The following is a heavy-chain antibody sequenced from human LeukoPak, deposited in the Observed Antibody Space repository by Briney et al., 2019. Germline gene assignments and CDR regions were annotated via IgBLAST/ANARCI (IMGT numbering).Heavy chain of an antibody. CDR3: ARRRYDASGYYPSRGRYFDY. CDR2: INHSGST. Sequence: ASETLSLTCAVYGGSFSGYYWSWIRQPPGKGLEWIGEINHSGSTNYNPSLKSRVTISVDTSKNQFSLELTSVTAADTAVYYCARRRYDASGYYPSRGRYFDYWGQGTLVTVSS. V-gene: IGHV4-34*01. J-gene: IGHJ4*02. CDR1: GGSFSGYY. D-gene: IGHD3-22*01.